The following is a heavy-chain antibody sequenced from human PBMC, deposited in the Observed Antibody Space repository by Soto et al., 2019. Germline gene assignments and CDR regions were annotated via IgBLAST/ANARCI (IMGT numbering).Heavy chain of an antibody. CDR2: ISSSSSYI. CDR1: GFTFSSYS. J-gene: IGHJ4*02. Sequence: EVQLVESGGGLVKPGGSLRLSCAASGFTFSSYSMNWVRQAPGKGLEWVSSISSSSSYIYYADSVKGRFTISRDNAKNSLYLQMNSLRAEDTAVYYCARDRCSGSYYFDYWGQGTLVTVSS. V-gene: IGHV3-21*01. CDR3: ARDRCSGSYYFDY. D-gene: IGHD1-26*01.